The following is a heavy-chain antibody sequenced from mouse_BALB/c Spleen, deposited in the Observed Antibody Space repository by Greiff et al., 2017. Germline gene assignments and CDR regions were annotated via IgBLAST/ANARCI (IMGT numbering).Heavy chain of an antibody. Sequence: VQVVESGAELARPGASVKLSCKASGYTFTSYWMQWVKQRPGQGLEWIGAIYPGDGDTRYTQKFKGKATLTADKSSSTAYMQLSSLASEDSAVYYCARDYYGYVDWGQGTTLTVSS. V-gene: IGHV1-87*01. CDR3: ARDYYGYVD. CDR1: GYTFTSYW. D-gene: IGHD1-2*01. CDR2: IYPGDGDT. J-gene: IGHJ2*01.